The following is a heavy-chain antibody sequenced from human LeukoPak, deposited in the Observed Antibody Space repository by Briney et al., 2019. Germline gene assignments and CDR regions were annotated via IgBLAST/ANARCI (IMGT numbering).Heavy chain of an antibody. Sequence: SETLSLTCTVSGGSISGYYWSWIRQPPGKGLEWIGYIFYSGSTNYNPSLKSRVTISVDTSKNQFSLKLSSVTAADTAVYYCARDHLANLASRLFDPWGQGTLVTVSS. J-gene: IGHJ5*02. CDR1: GGSISGYY. V-gene: IGHV4-59*01. D-gene: IGHD3-3*01. CDR3: ARDHLANLASRLFDP. CDR2: IFYSGST.